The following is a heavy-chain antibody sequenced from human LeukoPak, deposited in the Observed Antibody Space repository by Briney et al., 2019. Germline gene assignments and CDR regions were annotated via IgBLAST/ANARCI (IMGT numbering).Heavy chain of an antibody. D-gene: IGHD3-3*01. CDR3: ASRHLEWLFSEAYYFDY. Sequence: SSETLSLTCTVSGGSISSSSYYWSWIRQPPGKGLEWIGEINHSGSTNYNPSLKSRVTISVDTSKNQFSLKLSSVTAADTAVYYCASRHLEWLFSEAYYFDYWGQGTLVTVSS. J-gene: IGHJ4*02. CDR2: INHSGST. CDR1: GGSISSSSYY. V-gene: IGHV4-39*07.